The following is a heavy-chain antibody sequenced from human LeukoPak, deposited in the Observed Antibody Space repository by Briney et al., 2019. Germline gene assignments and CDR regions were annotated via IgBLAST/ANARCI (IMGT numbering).Heavy chain of an antibody. J-gene: IGHJ4*02. CDR1: GFSLSTSGMC. Sequence: ESGPALVKPTQTLTLTCTFSGFSLSTSGMCVSWIRQPPGKALEWLALIDWDDDKYYSTSLETRLTISKDTSKNQVVLTMTNMDPVDTATYYCARMSASSGPFDYWGQGTLVTVSS. V-gene: IGHV2-70*01. CDR2: IDWDDDK. D-gene: IGHD6-19*01. CDR3: ARMSASSGPFDY.